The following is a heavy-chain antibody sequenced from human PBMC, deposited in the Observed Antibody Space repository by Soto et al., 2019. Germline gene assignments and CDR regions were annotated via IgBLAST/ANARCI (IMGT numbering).Heavy chain of an antibody. J-gene: IGHJ4*02. Sequence: QVQLVQSGAEVKKPGASVKVSCKASGYTFTSYYMHWVRQAPGQGLEWMGIINPSGGSTSYAQKFQGRVTMTRDTSTSTVYMELSSLRSEDTAVYYCARDGATTVVNYYFDYWGQGTLVTVSS. CDR3: ARDGATTVVNYYFDY. CDR1: GYTFTSYY. CDR2: INPSGGST. D-gene: IGHD4-17*01. V-gene: IGHV1-46*01.